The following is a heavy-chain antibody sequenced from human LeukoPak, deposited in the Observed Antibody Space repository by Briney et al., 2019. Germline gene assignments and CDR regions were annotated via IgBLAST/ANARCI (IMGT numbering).Heavy chain of an antibody. Sequence: GGSLRLSCAASGFTFSSYSMNWVRQAPGKGLEWVSSISSSSSYIYYADSGKGRFTISRDNAKNSLYLQMNSLRAEDTAVYYCARARVGGYLSGTDAFDIWGQGTMVTVSS. CDR2: ISSSSSYI. V-gene: IGHV3-21*01. D-gene: IGHD3-22*01. CDR1: GFTFSSYS. J-gene: IGHJ3*02. CDR3: ARARVGGYLSGTDAFDI.